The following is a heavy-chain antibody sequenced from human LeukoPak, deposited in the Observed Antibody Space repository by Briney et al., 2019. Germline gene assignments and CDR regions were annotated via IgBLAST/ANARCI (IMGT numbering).Heavy chain of an antibody. J-gene: IGHJ4*02. CDR2: IKQDGSEK. CDR3: AREGQGARGYSYGLDY. D-gene: IGHD5-18*01. V-gene: IGHV3-7*01. CDR1: GVTFSSYW. Sequence: QPGGSLRVSCAASGVTFSSYWMSWVRQAPGKGLEWVANIKQDGSEKYYVDSVKGRFTISRDNAKNSLYLQMNSLRAEDTAVYYCAREGQGARGYSYGLDYWGQGTLVTVSS.